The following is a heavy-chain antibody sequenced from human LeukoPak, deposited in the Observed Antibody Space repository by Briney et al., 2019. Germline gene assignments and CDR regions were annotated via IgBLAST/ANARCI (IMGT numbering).Heavy chain of an antibody. D-gene: IGHD4-17*01. CDR1: GFSFSSYS. CDR2: ISSSGSYI. J-gene: IGHJ4*02. Sequence: GGSLRLSCVASGFSFSSYSRNWVRQAPGKGLEWVSSISSSGSYIYYADSVRGRFTISRDTAENSLYLQMNSLRVEDTAVYHCARIPPMTTVTIWGQGTLVTVSS. CDR3: ARIPPMTTVTI. V-gene: IGHV3-21*01.